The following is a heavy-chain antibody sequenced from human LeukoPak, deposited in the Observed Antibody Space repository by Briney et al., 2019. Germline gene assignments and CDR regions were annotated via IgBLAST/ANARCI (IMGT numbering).Heavy chain of an antibody. D-gene: IGHD3-3*01. J-gene: IGHJ6*02. Sequence: GRSLRLSCAASGFTFSSYAMSWVRQAPGKGLEWVSAISGSGGSTYYADSVKGRFTISRDNSKNTLYLQMNSLRAEDTAVYYCARDGSLRFLEWFPYYYYGMDVWGQGTTVTVSS. CDR3: ARDGSLRFLEWFPYYYYGMDV. CDR1: GFTFSSYA. V-gene: IGHV3-23*01. CDR2: ISGSGGST.